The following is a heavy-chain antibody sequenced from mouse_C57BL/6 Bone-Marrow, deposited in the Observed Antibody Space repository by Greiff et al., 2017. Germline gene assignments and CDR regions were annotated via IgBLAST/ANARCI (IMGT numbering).Heavy chain of an antibody. CDR2: ISSGGSYT. Sequence: EVNLVESGGDLVKPGGSLKLSCAASGFTFSSYGMSWVRQTPDKRLEWVATISSGGSYTYYPDSVKGRFTISRDNAKNTLYLQMSSLKSEDTAMYYCGRHPYSKPMDYWGQGASVTVSS. CDR3: GRHPYSKPMDY. J-gene: IGHJ4*01. CDR1: GFTFSSYG. V-gene: IGHV5-6*01. D-gene: IGHD2-5*01.